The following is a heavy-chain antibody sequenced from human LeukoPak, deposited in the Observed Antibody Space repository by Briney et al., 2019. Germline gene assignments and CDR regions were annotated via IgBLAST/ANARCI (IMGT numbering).Heavy chain of an antibody. V-gene: IGHV4-34*01. D-gene: IGHD2-2*01. Sequence: SETLSLTCAVYGGSFSGYYWSWIRQPPGKGLEWIGEIDHSGRTNSNPSLKSRVTMSVDTSKNQFSLKLSSVTAADTAVYYCARGRRRQLPPAYYYYYYGMDVWGQGTTVTVSS. J-gene: IGHJ6*02. CDR1: GGSFSGYY. CDR2: IDHSGRT. CDR3: ARGRRRQLPPAYYYYYYGMDV.